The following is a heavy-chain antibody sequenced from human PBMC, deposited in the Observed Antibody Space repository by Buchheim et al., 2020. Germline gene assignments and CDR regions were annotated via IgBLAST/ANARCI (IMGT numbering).Heavy chain of an antibody. CDR3: ARTTPRADFDY. D-gene: IGHD1-1*01. CDR2: ISSSSSYI. CDR1: GFTFSSYS. Sequence: EVQLVESGGGLVKPGGSLRLSCAASGFTFSSYSMNWVRQAPGKGLEWVSSISSSSSYIYHADSVKGRFTISRDNAKNSLYLQMNSLRAEDTAVYYCARTTPRADFDYWGQGTL. V-gene: IGHV3-21*01. J-gene: IGHJ4*02.